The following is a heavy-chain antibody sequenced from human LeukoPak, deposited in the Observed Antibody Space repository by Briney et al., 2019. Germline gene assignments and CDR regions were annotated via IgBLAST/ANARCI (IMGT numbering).Heavy chain of an antibody. D-gene: IGHD3-10*01. V-gene: IGHV3-9*01. CDR3: AKDLMIRGSYYYMDV. J-gene: IGHJ6*03. Sequence: GGSLRLSCAASGFTFENYAMHWVRQAPGKGLEWVSGISWNSGSKGYADSVKGRFTISRDNAKNSLYLQMNSLRAEDTALYYCAKDLMIRGSYYYMDVWGKGTTVTISS. CDR1: GFTFENYA. CDR2: ISWNSGSK.